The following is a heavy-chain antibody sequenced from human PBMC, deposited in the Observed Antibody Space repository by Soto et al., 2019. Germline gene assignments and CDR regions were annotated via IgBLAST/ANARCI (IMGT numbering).Heavy chain of an antibody. Sequence: SETLSLTCTVSGGSISSSSYYWGWIRQPPGKGLEWIGSIYYSGSTYYNPSLKSRVTISVDTSKNQFSLKLSSVTAADTAVYYCARGTGVAGLVYYFDYWGQGTLVTVSS. V-gene: IGHV4-39*01. D-gene: IGHD6-19*01. CDR1: GGSISSSSYY. CDR2: IYYSGST. J-gene: IGHJ4*02. CDR3: ARGTGVAGLVYYFDY.